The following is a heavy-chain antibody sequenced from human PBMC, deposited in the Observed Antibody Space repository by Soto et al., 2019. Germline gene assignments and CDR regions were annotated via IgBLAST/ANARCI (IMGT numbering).Heavy chain of an antibody. J-gene: IGHJ4*02. CDR3: AKDVRVFGVVLTGYFDY. D-gene: IGHD3-3*01. CDR2: ISWNSGSI. V-gene: IGHV3-9*01. CDR1: GFTFDDYA. Sequence: EVQLVESGGGLVQPGRSLRHSCAASGFTFDDYAMHWVRQAPGKGLEWVSGISWNSGSIGYADSVKGRFTISRDNAKNSLYLQMNRLRAEDTALYYCAKDVRVFGVVLTGYFDYWGQGTLITVSS.